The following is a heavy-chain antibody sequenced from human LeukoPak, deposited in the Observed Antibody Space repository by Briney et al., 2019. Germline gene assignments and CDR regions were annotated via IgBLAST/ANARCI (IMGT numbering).Heavy chain of an antibody. D-gene: IGHD3-10*01. CDR2: IIPIFGTA. J-gene: IGHJ6*02. CDR1: GGTFSSYA. V-gene: IGHV1-69*05. CDR3: ARDPRLFMVRGALYGMDV. Sequence: SVRVSCKASGGTFSSYAISWVRQAPGQGLEWMGGIIPIFGTANYAQKFQGRVTITTDESTSTAYMELSRLRSDDTAVYCCARDPRLFMVRGALYGMDVWGQGTTVTVSS.